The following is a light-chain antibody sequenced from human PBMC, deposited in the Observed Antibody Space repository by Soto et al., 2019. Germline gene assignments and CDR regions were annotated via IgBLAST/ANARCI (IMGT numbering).Light chain of an antibody. CDR1: QSVSSY. CDR3: QKRSNWPPMYA. V-gene: IGKV3-11*01. CDR2: DAS. Sequence: EIVLTQSPATLSLSPGERATLSCRASQSVSSYLAWYQQKPGQAPRLLIYDASNRATGIPARFSGSGSGTDFTLTISSLKPEDVVVYYCQKRSNWPPMYAFGQEIKVDIK. J-gene: IGKJ2*01.